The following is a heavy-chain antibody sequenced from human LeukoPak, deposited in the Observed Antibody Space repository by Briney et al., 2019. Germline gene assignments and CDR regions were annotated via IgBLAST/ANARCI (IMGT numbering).Heavy chain of an antibody. CDR2: MSSDGNKN. J-gene: IGHJ4*02. V-gene: IGHV3-30*19. Sequence: GGSLRLSCAASGFALSGYWMTWVRQAPGKGLEWVAVMSSDGNKNYYADSVKGRFTISRDNSKDTLYLEMHSLIREDTAVYYCARDLRGDYDFWSGRFPIDWGRGTLVTVPS. D-gene: IGHD3-3*01. CDR1: GFALSGYW. CDR3: ARDLRGDYDFWSGRFPID.